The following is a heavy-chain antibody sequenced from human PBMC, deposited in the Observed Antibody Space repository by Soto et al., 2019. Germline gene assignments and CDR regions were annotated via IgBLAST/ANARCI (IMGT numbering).Heavy chain of an antibody. Sequence: PGGSLRLSCAASGFTFSSYGMHWVRQAPGKGLEWVAVIWYDGSNKYYADSVKGRFTISRDNSKNTLYLQMNSLRAEDTAVYYCARGMVDKHTHTWNRHNYYYYGMDVWGQGTTVTVSS. CDR1: GFTFSSYG. D-gene: IGHD1-1*01. CDR2: IWYDGSNK. J-gene: IGHJ6*02. V-gene: IGHV3-33*01. CDR3: ARGMVDKHTHTWNRHNYYYYGMDV.